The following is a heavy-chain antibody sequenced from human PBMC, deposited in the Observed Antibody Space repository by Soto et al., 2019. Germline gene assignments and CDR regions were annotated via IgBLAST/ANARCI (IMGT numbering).Heavy chain of an antibody. Sequence: QVQLVQSGAEVKKPGASVKVSCKASGYTFSNYGIHWVRQAPGQRLEWMGWINAGNGNTKYSEKFQGRVTITRDTSASTAYMELSSLRYEDTAVYYCARSGYSSGWYHWYFDFWGRGTLVTVSS. CDR1: GYTFSNYG. CDR2: INAGNGNT. D-gene: IGHD6-19*01. V-gene: IGHV1-3*01. CDR3: ARSGYSSGWYHWYFDF. J-gene: IGHJ2*01.